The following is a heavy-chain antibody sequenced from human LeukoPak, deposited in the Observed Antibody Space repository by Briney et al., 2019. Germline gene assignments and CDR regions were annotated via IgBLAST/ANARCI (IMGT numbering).Heavy chain of an antibody. CDR3: ARRSGVYYMDV. Sequence: QPGGSLRLSCAASGFTLRSHAVHWVRQAPGKGLEYVSAISSDGGTTYYANSVKGRFIISRDNSKNTVYLQMGSLRPEDMAVYHCARRSGVYYMDVWGNGTTVTVSS. V-gene: IGHV3-64*01. CDR1: GFTLRSHA. D-gene: IGHD2-15*01. J-gene: IGHJ6*03. CDR2: ISSDGGTT.